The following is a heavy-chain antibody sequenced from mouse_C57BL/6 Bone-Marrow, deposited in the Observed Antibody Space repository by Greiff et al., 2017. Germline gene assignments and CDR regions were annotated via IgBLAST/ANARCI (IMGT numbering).Heavy chain of an antibody. CDR1: GFNIKDYY. D-gene: IGHD4-1*01. Sequence: EVQLQQSGAELVRPGASVKLSCTASGFNIKDYYMHWVKQRPEQGLEWIGRIDPEDGDTEYAPKFQGKATMTADTSSNTAYLQLSSLTSEDTAVYYCTTDPGTGPWFAYWGQGTLVTVSA. V-gene: IGHV14-1*01. CDR2: IDPEDGDT. J-gene: IGHJ3*01. CDR3: TTDPGTGPWFAY.